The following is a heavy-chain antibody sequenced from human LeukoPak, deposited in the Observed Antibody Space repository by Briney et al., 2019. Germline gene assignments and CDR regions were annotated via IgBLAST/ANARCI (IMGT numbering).Heavy chain of an antibody. CDR2: INTNTGNP. CDR3: ARSGEQLWRVGPDSSGYKDRDFDY. D-gene: IGHD3-22*01. V-gene: IGHV7-4-1*02. CDR1: GGTFSSYA. Sequence: ASVKVPCKASGGTFSSYAISWVRQAPGQGLEWMGWINTNTGNPTYAQGFTGRFVFSLDTSVSTAYLQISSLKAEDTAVYYCARSGEQLWRVGPDSSGYKDRDFDYWGQGTLVTVSS. J-gene: IGHJ4*02.